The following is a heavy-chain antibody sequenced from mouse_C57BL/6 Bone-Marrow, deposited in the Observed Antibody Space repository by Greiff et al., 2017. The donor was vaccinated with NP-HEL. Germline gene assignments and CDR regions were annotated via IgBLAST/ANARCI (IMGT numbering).Heavy chain of an antibody. CDR1: GYTFTSYW. Sequence: QVQLQQPGAELVKPGASVKLSCKASGYTFTSYWMQWVKQRPGQGLEWIGEIDPSDSYTNYNEKFKSKATLTVDKSSSTAYMQLSSLTSEDSAVYYCARDGYGPYYFDYWGQGTTLTVSS. CDR3: ARDGYGPYYFDY. CDR2: IDPSDSYT. J-gene: IGHJ2*01. V-gene: IGHV1-50*01. D-gene: IGHD2-2*01.